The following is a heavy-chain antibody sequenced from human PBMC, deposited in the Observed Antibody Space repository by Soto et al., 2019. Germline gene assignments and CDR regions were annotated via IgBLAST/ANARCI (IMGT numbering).Heavy chain of an antibody. CDR2: IYYSGSA. J-gene: IGHJ5*02. CDR1: GGSIRTARYY. V-gene: IGHV4-31*03. Sequence: QVQLQESGPGLVKPSQTLSLTCTVSGGSIRTARYYWSWIRQHPGKGLEWIGYIYYSGSASHNPSLKSRVTISIDTSSLQFSLKLSSVTAADTATYYCARMTYGGNWFDPWGQGTLVTVSS. D-gene: IGHD4-17*01. CDR3: ARMTYGGNWFDP.